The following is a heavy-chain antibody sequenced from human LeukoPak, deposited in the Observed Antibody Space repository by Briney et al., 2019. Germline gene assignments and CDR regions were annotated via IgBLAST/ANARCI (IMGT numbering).Heavy chain of an antibody. D-gene: IGHD2-15*01. CDR3: ARQPFYCSGGSCYDFDY. CDR2: FYSGYSDT. V-gene: IGHV5-51*01. CDR1: GYSFTSYW. J-gene: IGHJ4*02. Sequence: GESLKISCKRSGYSFTSYWIGWVRKILGKGLDWMGIFYSGYSDTRYSPALQGQATISADKSISTAYLQWSSLKASDTAMYYCARQPFYCSGGSCYDFDYWGQGTLVTVSS.